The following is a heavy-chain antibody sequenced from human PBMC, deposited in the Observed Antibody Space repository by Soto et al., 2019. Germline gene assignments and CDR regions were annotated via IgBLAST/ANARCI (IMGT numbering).Heavy chain of an antibody. D-gene: IGHD3-10*01. CDR2: ISNDGSST. J-gene: IGHJ6*02. CDR1: GFTFSSYW. Sequence: EVQLVESGGGLAQPGGSLRLSCAASGFTFSSYWMHWVRQAPGKGLVWVSRISNDGSSTSYADSVKGRFTISRDNAKNTLYLQMNSLRAEDTAVYYCTRSDYYSSGSYIYYYGMDVWGQGTTVTVSS. V-gene: IGHV3-74*01. CDR3: TRSDYYSSGSYIYYYGMDV.